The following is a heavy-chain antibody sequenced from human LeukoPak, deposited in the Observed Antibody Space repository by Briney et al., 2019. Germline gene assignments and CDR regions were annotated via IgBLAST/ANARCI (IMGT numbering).Heavy chain of an antibody. V-gene: IGHV4-34*01. D-gene: IGHD1-26*01. Sequence: HPSETLSLTCAVYGGSFSGYYWSWIRQPPGKGLEWIGEINHSGSTNYNPSLKSRVTISIDTSKNQFSLKLNSVTAADTAVYYCVRRTSGSYSDYWGQGTLVTVSS. J-gene: IGHJ4*02. CDR2: INHSGST. CDR3: VRRTSGSYSDY. CDR1: GGSFSGYY.